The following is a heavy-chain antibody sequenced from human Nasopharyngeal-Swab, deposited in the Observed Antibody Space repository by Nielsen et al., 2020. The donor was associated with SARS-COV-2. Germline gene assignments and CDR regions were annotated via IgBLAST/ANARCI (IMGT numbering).Heavy chain of an antibody. V-gene: IGHV4-59*01. D-gene: IGHD2-2*01. Sequence: SETLSLTCTVSGGSISSYYWSWIRQPPGKGLEWIGYIYYSGSTNYNPSLKRRVTISVDTSKNQFSLKLSSVTAADTAVYYCGRGACSITTCYDNVDVWGQGTTVTVSS. CDR3: GRGACSITTCYDNVDV. J-gene: IGHJ6*02. CDR2: IYYSGST. CDR1: GGSISSYY.